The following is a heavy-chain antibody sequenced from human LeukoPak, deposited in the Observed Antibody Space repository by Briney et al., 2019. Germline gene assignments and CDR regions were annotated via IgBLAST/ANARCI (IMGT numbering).Heavy chain of an antibody. CDR3: AREDSSGFDY. CDR2: ISSSSSYI. CDR1: GFTFSSYS. V-gene: IGHV3-21*01. D-gene: IGHD6-19*01. Sequence: PGGSLRLSCAAAGFTFSSYSMNWVRQAPRKGLEWVSSISSSSSYIYYADSVKGRFTISRDNAKNSLYLQMNSLRAEDTAVYYCAREDSSGFDYWGQGTLVTVSS. J-gene: IGHJ4*02.